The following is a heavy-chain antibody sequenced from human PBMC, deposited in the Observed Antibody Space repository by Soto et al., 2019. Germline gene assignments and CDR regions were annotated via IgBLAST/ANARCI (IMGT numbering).Heavy chain of an antibody. Sequence: EVQLVESGGGLVQPGGSLRLSCEASGFTFRNYDRHWVRQGTGKGLEWVSGISAAGDPDYADSVEGRFTISRENAQNSFFLQMNSLRVGDTAVYYCARTDRDFYGLDGWGQGTRVIVSS. CDR2: ISAAGDP. CDR1: GFTFRNYD. CDR3: ARTDRDFYGLDG. V-gene: IGHV3-13*05. J-gene: IGHJ6*02.